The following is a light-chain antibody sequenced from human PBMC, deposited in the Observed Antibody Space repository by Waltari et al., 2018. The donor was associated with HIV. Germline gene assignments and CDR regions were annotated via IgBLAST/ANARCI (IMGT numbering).Light chain of an antibody. CDR3: QSYYLTNVV. Sequence: NFMLTQPHSVSDSPGKTVTISCTRRSGNIGSYFLSLYQRRPGSAPTTLIYEDDKRPSGVPDRFSGSIDSSSNAASLTISGLKTEDEADYYCQSYYLTNVVFGGGTKLTVL. J-gene: IGLJ2*01. V-gene: IGLV6-57*04. CDR1: SGNIGSYF. CDR2: EDD.